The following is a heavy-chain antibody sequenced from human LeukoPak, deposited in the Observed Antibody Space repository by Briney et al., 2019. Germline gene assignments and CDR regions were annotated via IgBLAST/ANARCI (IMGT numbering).Heavy chain of an antibody. Sequence: SGTLSLTCTVSGGSVSSGSYYWSWIRQPPGKGLEGIGYIYYSGSTNYNPSLKSRVTISVDTSKNQFSLKLSSVTAADTAVYYCATRTVLRYFDWLSPRGFDYWGQGTLVTVSS. CDR1: GGSVSSGSYY. CDR3: ATRTVLRYFDWLSPRGFDY. CDR2: IYYSGST. J-gene: IGHJ4*02. D-gene: IGHD3-9*01. V-gene: IGHV4-61*01.